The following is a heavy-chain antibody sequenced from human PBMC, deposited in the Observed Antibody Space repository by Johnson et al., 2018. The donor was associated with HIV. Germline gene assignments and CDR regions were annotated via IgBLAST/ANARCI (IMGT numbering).Heavy chain of an antibody. CDR3: AREGQDYVWESNGGLDI. V-gene: IGHV3-20*04. CDR2: INWNGGST. Sequence: VQLVESGGGLVQPGGSLRLSCAASGFTFDDFGMTWIRQAPGKGLEWVSGINWNGGSTYFADSVKGRFTISRDNAKNSLYLQMNSLRTEDTALYYCAREGQDYVWESNGGLDIWGRGTMVTVSS. CDR1: GFTFDDFG. D-gene: IGHD3-16*01. J-gene: IGHJ3*02.